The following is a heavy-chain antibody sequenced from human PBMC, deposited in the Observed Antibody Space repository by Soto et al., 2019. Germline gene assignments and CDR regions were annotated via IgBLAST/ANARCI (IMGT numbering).Heavy chain of an antibody. CDR3: ARGEEREYSYGNLDY. J-gene: IGHJ4*02. D-gene: IGHD5-18*01. V-gene: IGHV1-69*13. CDR1: GGTFSSYA. CDR2: IIPIFGTA. Sequence: ASVKVSCKASGGTFSSYAISWVRQAPGQGLEWMGGIIPIFGTANYAQKFQGRVTITADESTSTAYMELSSLRSEDTAVYYCARGEEREYSYGNLDYWGQGTLVTVSS.